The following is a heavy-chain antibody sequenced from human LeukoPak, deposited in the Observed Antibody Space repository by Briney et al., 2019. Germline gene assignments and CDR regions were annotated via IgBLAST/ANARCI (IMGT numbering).Heavy chain of an antibody. D-gene: IGHD6-6*01. J-gene: IGHJ5*02. V-gene: IGHV4-31*03. Sequence: SQTLSLTCTVSGGSISSGGYYWSWIRQHPGKGLEWMGYIYYSGSTYYNPSLKSRVTISVDTSKNQFSLKLSSVTAADTAVYYCARGEASIAAFDPWGQGTLVTVSS. CDR3: ARGEASIAAFDP. CDR1: GGSISSGGYY. CDR2: IYYSGST.